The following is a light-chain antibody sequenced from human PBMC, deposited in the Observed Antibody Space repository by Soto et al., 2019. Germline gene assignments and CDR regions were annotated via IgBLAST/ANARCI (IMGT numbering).Light chain of an antibody. J-gene: IGKJ1*01. CDR2: GAS. CDR3: QQYNNWPPWT. Sequence: EIVLTQSPGTLSLSPGERATLSCRASQSVSANYLAWYQRKPGQAPRLLIYGASTRATGILARFSGSGSGTEFTLTISSLQSEDFAVYYCQQYNNWPPWTFGQGTKVDIK. V-gene: IGKV3-15*01. CDR1: QSVSAN.